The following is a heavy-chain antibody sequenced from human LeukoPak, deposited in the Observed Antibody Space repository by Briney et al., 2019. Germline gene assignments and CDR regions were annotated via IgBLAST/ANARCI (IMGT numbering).Heavy chain of an antibody. D-gene: IGHD3-10*01. CDR2: IKQDGSEK. V-gene: IGHV3-7*01. Sequence: PGRSLRLSFAASGFTFSSYWMSWVRQAPRKGLECVANIKQDGSEKYYVHSVKGRFTISRDNAKNSLYLQMNSLRAEDTAVYYCARELVTIVRGAKNWFDPWGQGTLVTVSS. CDR1: GFTFSSYW. CDR3: ARELVTIVRGAKNWFDP. J-gene: IGHJ5*02.